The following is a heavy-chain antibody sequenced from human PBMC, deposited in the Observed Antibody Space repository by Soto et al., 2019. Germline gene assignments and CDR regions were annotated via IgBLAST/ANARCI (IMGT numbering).Heavy chain of an antibody. D-gene: IGHD3-16*02. CDR1: GFTFSSYW. V-gene: IGHV3-7*05. J-gene: IGHJ6*02. Sequence: GGSLRLSCAASGFTFSSYWMSWVRQAPGKGLEWVANIKQDGSEKYYVDSVKGRFTISRDNAKNSLYLQMNSLRAEDTAVYYCVRESSDGYYGMDVWGQGTTVTVSS. CDR2: IKQDGSEK. CDR3: VRESSDGYYGMDV.